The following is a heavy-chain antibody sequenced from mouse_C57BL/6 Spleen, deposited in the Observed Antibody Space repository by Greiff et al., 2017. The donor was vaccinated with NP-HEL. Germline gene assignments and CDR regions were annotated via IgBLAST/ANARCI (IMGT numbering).Heavy chain of an antibody. D-gene: IGHD2-5*01. V-gene: IGHV1-26*01. CDR2: INPNNGGT. CDR3: AKGDSNYEGVYKDYYAMDY. Sequence: VQLQQSGPELVKPGASVKISCKASGYTFTDYYMNWVKQSHGKSLEWIGDINPNNGGTSYNQKFKGKATLTVDKSSSTAYMELRSLTSEDSAVYYCAKGDSNYEGVYKDYYAMDYWGQGTSVTVSS. J-gene: IGHJ4*01. CDR1: GYTFTDYY.